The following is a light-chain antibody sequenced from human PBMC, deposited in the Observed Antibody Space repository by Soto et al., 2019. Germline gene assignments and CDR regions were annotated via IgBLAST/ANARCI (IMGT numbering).Light chain of an antibody. CDR3: QQSGT. J-gene: IGKJ1*01. CDR1: QSVNSN. V-gene: IGKV3-15*01. Sequence: EIVMTQSPATLSVSPGERATLSCRASQSVNSNLAWYQQKPGQAPRLLIYDTSTRATGIPARFSGSGSGTEFTLTISSLQSEDFAVYYCQQSGTFGQGAKVDIK. CDR2: DTS.